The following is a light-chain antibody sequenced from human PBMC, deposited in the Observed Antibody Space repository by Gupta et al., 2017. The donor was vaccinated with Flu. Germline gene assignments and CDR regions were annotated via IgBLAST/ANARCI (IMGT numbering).Light chain of an antibody. CDR2: DKN. CDR1: GPRNAN. V-gene: IGLV3-19*01. J-gene: IGLJ3*02. CDR3: NSGHSTDNDQAV. Sequence: GPRNANASRYQQKPGQAPALVMYDKNIRPRGIGDRFSCSSSGHTASSTITGAQAEDEADYYCNSGHSTDNDQAVFGGGTKLTVL.